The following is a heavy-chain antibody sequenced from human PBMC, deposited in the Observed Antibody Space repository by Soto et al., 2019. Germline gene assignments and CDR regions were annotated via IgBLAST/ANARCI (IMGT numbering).Heavy chain of an antibody. Sequence: GGSLRLSCAASGFTFSSYAMSWVRQAPGKGLEWVSAISGSGGSTYYADSVKGRFTISRDNSKNTLYLQMNSLRAKDTAVYYCAKDRSYYDILTGYSYYYGMDVWGQGTTVTVSS. CDR3: AKDRSYYDILTGYSYYYGMDV. D-gene: IGHD3-9*01. CDR1: GFTFSSYA. J-gene: IGHJ6*02. V-gene: IGHV3-23*01. CDR2: ISGSGGST.